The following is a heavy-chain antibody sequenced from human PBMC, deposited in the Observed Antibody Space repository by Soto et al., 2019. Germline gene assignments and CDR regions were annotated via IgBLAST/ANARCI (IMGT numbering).Heavy chain of an antibody. Sequence: LSLTCTVSGGSIGSSSYYWGWIRQPPGKGLEWIGSIYYSGSTYYNPSLKSRVTISVDTSKNQFSLKLSSVTAADTAVYYCARLGYCSGGSCYWVFDYWGQGTLVTVSS. CDR3: ARLGYCSGGSCYWVFDY. CDR2: IYYSGST. V-gene: IGHV4-39*01. CDR1: GGSIGSSSYY. D-gene: IGHD2-15*01. J-gene: IGHJ4*02.